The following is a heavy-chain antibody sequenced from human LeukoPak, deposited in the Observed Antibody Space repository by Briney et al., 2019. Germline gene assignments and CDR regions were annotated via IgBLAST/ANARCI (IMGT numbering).Heavy chain of an antibody. J-gene: IGHJ3*02. CDR1: GYTFTSYG. D-gene: IGHD2-2*01. CDR3: ARDRVPAAMGAFDI. CDR2: IIPIFGTA. Sequence: ASVKVSCKASGYTFTSYGISWVRQAPGQGLEWMGGIIPIFGTANYAQKFQGRVTITTDESTSTAYMELSSLRSEDTAVYYCARDRVPAAMGAFDIWGQGTMVTVSS. V-gene: IGHV1-69*05.